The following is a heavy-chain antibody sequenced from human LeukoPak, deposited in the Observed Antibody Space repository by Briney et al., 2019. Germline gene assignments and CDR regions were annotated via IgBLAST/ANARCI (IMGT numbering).Heavy chain of an antibody. CDR3: AGVLRGAFDI. V-gene: IGHV3-53*01. CDR1: GITVSSNN. J-gene: IGHJ3*02. CDR2: IYSGGRT. Sequence: GGSLRLSCTASGITVSSNNMCWVRQAPGKGLEWISLIYSGGRTDYADSVKGRFTISRDNSKNMVYLQMNSLRGDDTAVYYCAGVLRGAFDIWGQGKMVAVSS.